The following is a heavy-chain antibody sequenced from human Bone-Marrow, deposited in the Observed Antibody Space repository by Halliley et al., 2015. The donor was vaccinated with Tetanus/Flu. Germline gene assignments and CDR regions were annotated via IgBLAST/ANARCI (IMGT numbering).Heavy chain of an antibody. V-gene: IGHV3-48*02. CDR3: ARDICSSPGCYGS. J-gene: IGHJ5*02. CDR2: ISGSSSTI. D-gene: IGHD2-2*01. Sequence: WVSYISGSSSTIYYTDSVKGRFTTSRDNAKNSLYLQMNSLRDEDTAIYYCARDICSSPGCYGSWGQGTPVTVSS.